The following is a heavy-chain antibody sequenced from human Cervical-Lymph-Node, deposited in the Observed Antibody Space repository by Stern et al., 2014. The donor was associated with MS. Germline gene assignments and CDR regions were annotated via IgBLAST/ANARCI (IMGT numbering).Heavy chain of an antibody. CDR3: ARKADWGDYFDY. Sequence: VQLVESGPGLLKPSETLSLTCTVSGDSFRTYFWTWIRHPPGRTLEWIGSIYYRGSANYNPSLKSRATMSVATPNKQFPRKLNSVTAADTAVYYCARKADWGDYFDYWGQGALVTVSP. J-gene: IGHJ4*02. CDR1: GDSFRTYF. V-gene: IGHV4-59*08. D-gene: IGHD7-27*01. CDR2: IYYRGSA.